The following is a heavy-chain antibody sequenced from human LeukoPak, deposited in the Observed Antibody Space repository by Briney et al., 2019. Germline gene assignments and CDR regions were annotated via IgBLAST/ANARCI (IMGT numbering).Heavy chain of an antibody. Sequence: PSETLSLTCTVSGVSISSYYWSWIRQPPGKGLEWIGHIHYSGSTKYNPSIKSRVTISVDTSKNQFSLKLSSVTAADTAVYYCARSLRGYRFATDYWGQGTLVTVSS. CDR2: IHYSGST. V-gene: IGHV4-59*08. CDR1: GVSISSYY. J-gene: IGHJ4*02. D-gene: IGHD5-18*01. CDR3: ARSLRGYRFATDY.